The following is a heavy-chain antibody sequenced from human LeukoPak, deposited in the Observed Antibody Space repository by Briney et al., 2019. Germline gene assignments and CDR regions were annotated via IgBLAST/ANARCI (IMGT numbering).Heavy chain of an antibody. V-gene: IGHV1-69*04. CDR3: ATPSRTEDGDYGVC. CDR1: GVIFSNFA. CDR2: IIPILDLA. D-gene: IGHD4-17*01. Sequence: ASVKVSCKASGVIFSNFASNWVRQAPGQGLEWMGRIIPILDLAHFTQKFQGRLTITADKSTNTGYMELSSLTAEDTAVYYCATPSRTEDGDYGVCWGQGTLVTVSS. J-gene: IGHJ4*02.